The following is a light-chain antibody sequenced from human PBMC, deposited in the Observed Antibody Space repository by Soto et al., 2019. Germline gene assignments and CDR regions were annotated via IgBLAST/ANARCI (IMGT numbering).Light chain of an antibody. V-gene: IGLV2-14*01. CDR3: CYKTTRNPLQTV. J-gene: IGLJ1*01. CDR1: SSDVGGYNY. Sequence: QSALTQPASVSGSPGHSITISCTGTSSDVGGYNYVSWYQQHPGKAPKFMIYDVSNRPSGVSNRFSDSKSGNTASLTISGFTAEKVVYYYSCYKTTRNPLQTVFGPGTKAPV. CDR2: DVS.